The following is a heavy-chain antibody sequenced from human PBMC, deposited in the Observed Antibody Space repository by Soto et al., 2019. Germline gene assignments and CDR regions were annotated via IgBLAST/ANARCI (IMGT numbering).Heavy chain of an antibody. Sequence: QITLKESGPTLVKPTRTLTLTCTFPGFSLSTSGVGVAWIRHPPGKALEWLALIYWDDDKRYRPSLETRLTITKDTSKNQVVLTMTNMDSVDTATYYCAYLPCSGGSCYWFSYSGMDVRGQGTTVTVSS. V-gene: IGHV2-5*02. CDR2: IYWDDDK. CDR3: AYLPCSGGSCYWFSYSGMDV. D-gene: IGHD2-15*01. CDR1: GFSLSTSGVG. J-gene: IGHJ6*02.